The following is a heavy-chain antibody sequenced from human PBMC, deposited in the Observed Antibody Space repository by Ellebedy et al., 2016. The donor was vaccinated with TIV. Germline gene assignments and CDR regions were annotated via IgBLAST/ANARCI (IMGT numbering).Heavy chain of an antibody. Sequence: GSLRLSCPVSGGSISSSTYYWGWIRQPPGKGLEWIGSIYYSGSTYYNPSLKSRVTISVDPSKNHVSLKLSSVTAADTAVFFCARGRSLEGFDIWGQGTLVTVSS. J-gene: IGHJ3*02. V-gene: IGHV4-39*07. CDR3: ARGRSLEGFDI. CDR2: IYYSGST. CDR1: GGSISSSTYY. D-gene: IGHD1-1*01.